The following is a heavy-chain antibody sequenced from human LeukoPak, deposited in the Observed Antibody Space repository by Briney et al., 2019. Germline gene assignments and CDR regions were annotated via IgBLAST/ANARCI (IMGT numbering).Heavy chain of an antibody. J-gene: IGHJ1*01. CDR2: ISSNGGST. D-gene: IGHD2-2*01. CDR1: GFTFSSYA. Sequence: GGSLRLSCSASGFTFSSYAMHWVRQAPGKGLEYVSAISSNGGSTYYADSVKGRFTISRDNSKNTLYLQMSSLRAEDTAVYYCVKDHLGYCSSTSCYAGYFQHWGQGTLSPSPQ. V-gene: IGHV3-64D*06. CDR3: VKDHLGYCSSTSCYAGYFQH.